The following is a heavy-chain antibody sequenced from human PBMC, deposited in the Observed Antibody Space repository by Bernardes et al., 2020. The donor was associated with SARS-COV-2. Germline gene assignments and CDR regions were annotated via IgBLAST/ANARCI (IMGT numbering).Heavy chain of an antibody. D-gene: IGHD3-10*01. V-gene: IGHV3-21*01. CDR2: IISDSSYI. CDR1: GFSFRTYN. Sequence: GGSLRLSCAASGFSFRTYNMNWVRQAPGKGLEWVSYIISDSSYIYYADSVKGRFTVSRDNAKNSLYLQMNSLRAEDTAIYYCARGSYYGSGSYINYWGQGTLVTVSS. J-gene: IGHJ4*02. CDR3: ARGSYYGSGSYINY.